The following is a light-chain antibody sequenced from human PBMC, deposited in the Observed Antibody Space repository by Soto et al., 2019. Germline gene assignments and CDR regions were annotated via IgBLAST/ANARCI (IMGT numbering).Light chain of an antibody. J-gene: IGKJ2*01. CDR1: QGITSW. CDR2: AAS. Sequence: DIHMTQSPSSVSASVGDRVTITCRASQGITSWLVWYQQKPGKAPKLLIYAASSLQSGVPSRFSGSGSGTDFSLTISSLQPEDFATYYGQQTDSFPYTFGRGTKVEIK. V-gene: IGKV1-12*01. CDR3: QQTDSFPYT.